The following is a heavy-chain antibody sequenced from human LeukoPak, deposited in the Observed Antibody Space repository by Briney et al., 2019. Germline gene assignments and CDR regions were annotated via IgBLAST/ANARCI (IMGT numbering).Heavy chain of an antibody. CDR2: IYCGGST. J-gene: IGHJ4*02. Sequence: GGSLRLSCAASGFTVSSNYMSWVRQAPGKGLEWVSVIYCGGSTYYADSVKGRFTISRDNSKNTLYLQMNSLRAEDTAVYYCAGSYSSSWYYFDYWGQGTLVTVSS. CDR3: AGSYSSSWYYFDY. V-gene: IGHV3-53*01. CDR1: GFTVSSNY. D-gene: IGHD6-13*01.